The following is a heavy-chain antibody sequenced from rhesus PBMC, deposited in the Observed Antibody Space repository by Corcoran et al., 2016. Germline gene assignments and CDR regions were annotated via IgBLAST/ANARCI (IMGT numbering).Heavy chain of an antibody. CDR3: ARLQGVIIAN. CDR2: IRSGGST. CDR1: GGSVSGYW. D-gene: IGHD3-22*01. V-gene: IGHV4-160*01. J-gene: IGHJ4*01. Sequence: QVQLQQWGEGLVKPSETLSLTCSVYGGSVSGYWWGWIRQPPGKGLEWIGRIRSGGSTNYHPSLKIRVTISIDTSKNQFSLKLSSVTAADTAVYYCARLQGVIIANWGQGVLVTVSS.